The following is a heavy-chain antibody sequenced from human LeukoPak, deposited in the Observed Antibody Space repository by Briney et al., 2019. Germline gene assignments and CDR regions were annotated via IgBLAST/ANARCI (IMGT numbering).Heavy chain of an antibody. V-gene: IGHV4-4*07. J-gene: IGHJ5*02. CDR2: IYTSGST. CDR1: GGSISSYY. CDR3: ARDLVVVVPAAMGHGTTGAWFDP. Sequence: PSETLSLTCTVSGGSISSYYWSWIRQPAGKGLEWIGRIYTSGSTNYNPSLKSRVTMSVDTSKNQFSLKLSSVTAADTAVYYCARDLVVVVPAAMGHGTTGAWFDPWGQGTLVTVSS. D-gene: IGHD2-2*01.